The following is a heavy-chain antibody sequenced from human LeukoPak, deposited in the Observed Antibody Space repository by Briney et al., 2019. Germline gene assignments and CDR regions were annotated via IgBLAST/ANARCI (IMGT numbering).Heavy chain of an antibody. Sequence: GGPLRLSCAASGFTFSSYWMSWVRQAPGKGLEWVANIKQDGSEKYYVDSVKGRFTISRDNAKNSLYLQMNSLRAEDTAVYYCARVRYFDWLPAFDYWGQGTLVTVSS. V-gene: IGHV3-7*01. CDR2: IKQDGSEK. D-gene: IGHD3-9*01. CDR1: GFTFSSYW. J-gene: IGHJ4*02. CDR3: ARVRYFDWLPAFDY.